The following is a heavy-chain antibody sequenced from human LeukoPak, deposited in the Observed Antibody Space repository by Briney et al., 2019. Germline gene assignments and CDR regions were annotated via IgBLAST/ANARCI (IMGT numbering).Heavy chain of an antibody. CDR3: ASGIRGYSYPDY. J-gene: IGHJ4*02. D-gene: IGHD5-18*01. V-gene: IGHV1-3*01. Sequence: ASVKVSCKASGYTFTSYAMHWVRQAPGQRLEWMGWINAGNGNTKYSQKFQGRVTITRDTSASTAYMELSSLRSEDTAAYYCASGIRGYSYPDYWGQGTLVTVSS. CDR2: INAGNGNT. CDR1: GYTFTSYA.